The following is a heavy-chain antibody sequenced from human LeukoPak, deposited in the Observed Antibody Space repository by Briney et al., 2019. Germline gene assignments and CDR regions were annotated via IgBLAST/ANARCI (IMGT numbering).Heavy chain of an antibody. V-gene: IGHV3-33*01. Sequence: PGRSLRLSCAASGFTFSSYGMHWVRQAPGKGLEWVALLWFDGSNKYYADSVKGRFTISRDNSKSTLYLQMNSLRAEDTAMYYCARSLISNYGDHVPDYWGQGTLVSVSS. CDR1: GFTFSSYG. D-gene: IGHD4-17*01. J-gene: IGHJ4*02. CDR2: LWFDGSNK. CDR3: ARSLISNYGDHVPDY.